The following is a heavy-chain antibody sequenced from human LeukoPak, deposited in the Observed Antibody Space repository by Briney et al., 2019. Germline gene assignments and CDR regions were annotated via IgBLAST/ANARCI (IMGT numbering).Heavy chain of an antibody. D-gene: IGHD2-15*01. Sequence: SETLSLTCAVYGGSFSGYYWSWIRQPAGKGLEWIGRIYTSGSTNYNPSLKSRVTISVDTSKNQFSLKLSSVTAADTAVYYCARSPPLGYCSGGSCPHNWFDPWGQGTLVTVSS. CDR2: IYTSGST. J-gene: IGHJ5*02. V-gene: IGHV4-59*10. CDR1: GGSFSGYY. CDR3: ARSPPLGYCSGGSCPHNWFDP.